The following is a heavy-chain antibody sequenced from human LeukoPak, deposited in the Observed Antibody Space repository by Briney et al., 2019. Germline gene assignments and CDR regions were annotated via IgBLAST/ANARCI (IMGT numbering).Heavy chain of an antibody. CDR2: INHSGST. Sequence: SSETLSLTCAVYGGSFSGYYWSWIRQPPGKGLEWIGEINHSGSTNYNPSLKSRVTISVDTSKNQFSLKLSSVTAADTAVYYCARGASGYCSSTSCLDFDYWGQGTLVTVSS. V-gene: IGHV4-34*01. J-gene: IGHJ4*02. CDR3: ARGASGYCSSTSCLDFDY. D-gene: IGHD2-2*01. CDR1: GGSFSGYY.